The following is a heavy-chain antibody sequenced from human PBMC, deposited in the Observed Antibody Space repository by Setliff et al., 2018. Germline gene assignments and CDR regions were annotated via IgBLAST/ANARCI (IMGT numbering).Heavy chain of an antibody. Sequence: GASVKVSCKASGFTFTSSAMQWVRQARGQRLEWIGWIVVGSGNTNYAQKFQERVTITRDMSTSTAYMELSSLRSEDTAVYYCARNYYGSGSYYLKVVYYYYGMDVWGQGTTVTVSS. CDR3: ARNYYGSGSYYLKVVYYYYGMDV. V-gene: IGHV1-58*02. CDR2: IVVGSGNT. D-gene: IGHD3-10*01. CDR1: GFTFTSSA. J-gene: IGHJ6*02.